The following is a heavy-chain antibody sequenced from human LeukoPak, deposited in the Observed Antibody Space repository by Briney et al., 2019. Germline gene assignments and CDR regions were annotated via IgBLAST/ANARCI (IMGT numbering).Heavy chain of an antibody. CDR3: VGDTPPGGDYYLDY. CDR1: VFSFSTYG. J-gene: IGHJ4*02. CDR2: IWNAGTNT. D-gene: IGHD3-16*01. V-gene: IGHV3-33*01. Sequence: GGSLRLSCVASVFSFSTYGMHWVRQAPGKGLEWVALIWNAGTNTYYADSVKGRFTISRDNSKNTLYLQMNSLRAEDTAVYYCVGDTPPGGDYYLDYWGQGTLVIVSS.